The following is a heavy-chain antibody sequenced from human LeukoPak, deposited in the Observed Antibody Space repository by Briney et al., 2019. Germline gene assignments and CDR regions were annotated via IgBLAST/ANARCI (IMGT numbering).Heavy chain of an antibody. V-gene: IGHV3-30-3*02. D-gene: IGHD2-15*01. J-gene: IGHJ4*02. Sequence: GGSLRLSCAASGFTFSSYAMHWVRQAPGKGLEWVAVISYDGSNKYYADSVKGRFTISRDNSKNTLYLQMNSLRAEDTAVYYCARGLRALDYWGQGTLVTVSS. CDR1: GFTFSSYA. CDR2: ISYDGSNK. CDR3: ARGLRALDY.